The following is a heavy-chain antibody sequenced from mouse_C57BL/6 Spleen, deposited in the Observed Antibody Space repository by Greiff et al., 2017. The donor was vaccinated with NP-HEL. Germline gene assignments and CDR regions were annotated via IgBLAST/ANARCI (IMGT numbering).Heavy chain of an antibody. D-gene: IGHD2-3*01. CDR1: GYTFTTYP. CDR2: FHPYNDDT. CDR3: ARRVDGYYWFAY. J-gene: IGHJ3*01. Sequence: VMLVESGAELVKPGASVKMSCKASGYTFTTYPIEWMKQNHGKRLEWIGNFHPYNDDTKYNEKFKGKATLTVEKSSITVYLELSRLTSDDSAVYYCARRVDGYYWFAYWGQGTLVTVSA. V-gene: IGHV1-47*01.